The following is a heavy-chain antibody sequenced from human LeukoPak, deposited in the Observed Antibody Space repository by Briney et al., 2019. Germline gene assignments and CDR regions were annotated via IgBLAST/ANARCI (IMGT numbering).Heavy chain of an antibody. CDR3: ARTPYSSSWSPRAFDI. CDR1: GGSISRYY. D-gene: IGHD6-13*01. CDR2: IYYSGST. Sequence: SETLSLTCTVSGGSISRYYWSWIRQPPGKGPEWIGYIYYSGSTNYNPSLKSRVTISVDTSKNQFSLKLSSVTATDTAVYYCARTPYSSSWSPRAFDIWGQGTMVTVSS. V-gene: IGHV4-59*01. J-gene: IGHJ3*02.